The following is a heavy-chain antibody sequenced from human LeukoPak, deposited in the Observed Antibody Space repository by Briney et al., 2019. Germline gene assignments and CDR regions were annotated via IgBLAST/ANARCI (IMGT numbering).Heavy chain of an antibody. Sequence: KPGGSLRLSCAASGFTFSDYYMSWIRQAPGKGLEWVSYISSSGSTIYYADSVKGRFTISRDNAKNSLYLQMNSLRAEDTAVYYCARAAGGRVTMVRGVIVYFDYWGQGTLVTVSS. CDR2: ISSSGSTI. D-gene: IGHD3-10*01. CDR1: GFTFSDYY. CDR3: ARAAGGRVTMVRGVIVYFDY. J-gene: IGHJ4*02. V-gene: IGHV3-11*01.